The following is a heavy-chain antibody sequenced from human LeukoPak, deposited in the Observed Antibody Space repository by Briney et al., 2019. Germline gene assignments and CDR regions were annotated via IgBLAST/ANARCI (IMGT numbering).Heavy chain of an antibody. D-gene: IGHD3-22*01. CDR3: ARGLYDSSGNLDY. J-gene: IGHJ4*02. V-gene: IGHV3-74*01. CDR1: GFTFSSYS. CDR2: INSDGSST. Sequence: PGGSLRLSCAASGFTFSSYSMNWVRQAPGKGLVWVSRINSDGSSTSYADSVKGRFTISRDNAKNTLYLQMNSLRAEDTAVYYCARGLYDSSGNLDYWGQGTLVTVSS.